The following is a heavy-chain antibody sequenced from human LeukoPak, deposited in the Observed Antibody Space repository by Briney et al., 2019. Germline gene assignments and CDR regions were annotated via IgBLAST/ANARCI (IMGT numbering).Heavy chain of an antibody. CDR3: ARSEDYGDYGAFDI. Sequence: PSETLSLTCTVSGGSISSYYWSWIRQPAGKGLEWIGRIYTSGSTNYNPSLKSRVTMSVDTSKNQFSLKLSSVTAADTAVYYCARSEDYGDYGAFDIWGQGTMVTVSS. CDR1: GGSISSYY. V-gene: IGHV4-4*07. J-gene: IGHJ3*02. D-gene: IGHD4-17*01. CDR2: IYTSGST.